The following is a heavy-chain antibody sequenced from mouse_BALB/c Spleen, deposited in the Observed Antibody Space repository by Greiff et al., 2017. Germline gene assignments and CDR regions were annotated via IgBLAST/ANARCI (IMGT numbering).Heavy chain of an antibody. Sequence: QVQLQQPGAELVRPGASVKLSCKASGYTFTSYWINWVKQRPGQGLEWIGNIYPSDSYTNYNQKFKDKATLTVDKSSSTAYMQLSSPTSEDSAVYYCTRNPQQLGRGLLDYWGQGTTLTVSS. CDR1: GYTFTSYW. CDR3: TRNPQQLGRGLLDY. D-gene: IGHD4-1*02. J-gene: IGHJ2*01. V-gene: IGHV1-69*02. CDR2: IYPSDSYT.